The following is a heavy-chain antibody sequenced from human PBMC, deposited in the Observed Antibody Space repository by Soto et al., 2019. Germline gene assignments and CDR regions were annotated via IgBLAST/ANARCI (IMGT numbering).Heavy chain of an antibody. J-gene: IGHJ3*02. Sequence: QVQLVESGGGVVQPGRSLRLSCAASGFTFSSYGMHWVRQAPGKGLEWVAVIWYDGSNKYYADSVKGRFTISRDNSKNTLYLQMNSLRAEDTAVYYCARDHYYYDSSGYYGGAFDIWGQGTMVTVSS. D-gene: IGHD3-22*01. CDR2: IWYDGSNK. CDR1: GFTFSSYG. V-gene: IGHV3-33*01. CDR3: ARDHYYYDSSGYYGGAFDI.